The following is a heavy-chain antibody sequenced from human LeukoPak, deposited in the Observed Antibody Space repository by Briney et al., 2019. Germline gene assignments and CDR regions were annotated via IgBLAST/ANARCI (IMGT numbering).Heavy chain of an antibody. Sequence: SETLSLTCAVYGGSFSGYYWSWIRQPPGKGLEWIGEINHSGSTNYNPSLKSRVTISVDTSKNQFSLKLSSVTAADTAVYYCARGTSVFGTDYCGQGTLVTVSS. J-gene: IGHJ4*02. CDR1: GGSFSGYY. V-gene: IGHV4-34*01. D-gene: IGHD3-3*01. CDR2: INHSGST. CDR3: ARGTSVFGTDY.